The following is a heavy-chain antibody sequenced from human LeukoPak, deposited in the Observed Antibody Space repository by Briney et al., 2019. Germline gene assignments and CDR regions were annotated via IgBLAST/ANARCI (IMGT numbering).Heavy chain of an antibody. V-gene: IGHV4-34*01. CDR3: ARGGVVAARYWFDP. CDR1: GGSFSGYY. J-gene: IGHJ5*02. CDR2: IYYSGST. Sequence: SETLSLTCAVYGGSFSGYYWGWIRQPPGKGLEWIGSIYYSGSTYYNPSLKSRVTISVDTSKNQFSLKLSSVTAADTAVYYCARGGVVAARYWFDPWGQGTLVTVSS. D-gene: IGHD2-15*01.